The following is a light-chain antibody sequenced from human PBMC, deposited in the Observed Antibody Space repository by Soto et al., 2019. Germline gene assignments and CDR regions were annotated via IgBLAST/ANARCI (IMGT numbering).Light chain of an antibody. V-gene: IGLV8-61*01. J-gene: IGLJ3*02. CDR2: STD. CDR3: VRYMGRGIWV. Sequence: QTVVTQEPSFSVSPGRTVTLTCGLSSGSVSTTYYPTWYQQTPGQAPRTLIYSTDTRSSGVPDRFSGSILGNKAALTITGAQADDEADYYCVRYMGRGIWVFGGGTKLTVL. CDR1: SGSVSTTYY.